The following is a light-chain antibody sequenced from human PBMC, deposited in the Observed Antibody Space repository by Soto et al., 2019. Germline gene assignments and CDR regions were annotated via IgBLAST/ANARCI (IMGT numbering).Light chain of an antibody. CDR2: GVS. V-gene: IGKV3-20*01. CDR1: QSVGSTH. Sequence: NVLTQSPGTRSLSPGERATLSCRTSQSVGSTHLAWYQQKPGQAPRLLIQGVSSRAAGIPDRFSGSGSGTDFTLTISRLEPEDFAVYYCQQYVSSPLYTFGQGTKLEIK. CDR3: QQYVSSPLYT. J-gene: IGKJ2*01.